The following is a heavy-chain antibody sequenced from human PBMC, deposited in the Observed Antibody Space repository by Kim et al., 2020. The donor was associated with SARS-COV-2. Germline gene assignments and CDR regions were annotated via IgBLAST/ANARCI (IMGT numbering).Heavy chain of an antibody. CDR1: GYSFTSYW. CDR2: IYPGDSDT. CDR3: ARHTVTRSTPADGSSVSYYYYYGMDV. D-gene: IGHD4-17*01. J-gene: IGHJ6*02. V-gene: IGHV5-51*01. Sequence: GESLKISCKGSGYSFTSYWIGWVRQMPGKGLEWMGIIYPGDSDTRYSPSFQGQVTISADKSISTAYLQWSSLKASDTAMYYCARHTVTRSTPADGSSVSYYYYYGMDVWGQGTTVTVSS.